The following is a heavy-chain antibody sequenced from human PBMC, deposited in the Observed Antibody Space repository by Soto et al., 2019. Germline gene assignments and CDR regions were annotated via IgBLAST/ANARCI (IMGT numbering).Heavy chain of an antibody. V-gene: IGHV1-69*01. J-gene: IGHJ4*02. D-gene: IGHD3-9*01. CDR2: IIPIFGTA. Sequence: SVKVSCKASGGTFSSYAISWVRQAPGQGLEWMGGIIPIFGTANYAQKFQGRVTITADESTSTAYMELSSLRYEDTAVYYCARXQNPGSPYFYWLSSSDYWGQGTLVTVSS. CDR3: ARXQNPGSPYFYWLSSSDY. CDR1: GGTFSSYA.